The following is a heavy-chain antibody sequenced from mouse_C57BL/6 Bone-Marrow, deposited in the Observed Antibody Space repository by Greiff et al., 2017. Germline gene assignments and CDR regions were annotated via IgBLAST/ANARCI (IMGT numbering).Heavy chain of an antibody. J-gene: IGHJ2*01. CDR3: ARGNY. CDR1: GFTFSSYA. V-gene: IGHV5-4*03. Sequence: VKLQESGGGLVKPGGSLKLSCAASGFTFSSYAMSWVRQTPEKRLEWVATISDGGSYTYYPDNVKGRFTISRDNAKNNLYLQMSHLKSEDTAMYYCARGNYWGQGTTLTVSS. CDR2: ISDGGSYT.